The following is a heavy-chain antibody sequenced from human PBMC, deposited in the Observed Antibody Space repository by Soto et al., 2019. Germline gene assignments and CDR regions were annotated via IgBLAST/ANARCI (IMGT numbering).Heavy chain of an antibody. J-gene: IGHJ6*03. CDR1: GGSISSYY. D-gene: IGHD3-10*01. CDR3: ARQNFMVRGVIITSYYMDV. CDR2: IYYSGNT. V-gene: IGHV4-59*08. Sequence: QVQLQESGPGLVKPSETLSLTCTVSGGSISSYYWSWIRQPPGKGLEWMGYIYYSGNTNYNPSLNSRVTISVDKSKNQFSLKLSSVTAADTAVYYCARQNFMVRGVIITSYYMDVWGKGTTVTVSS.